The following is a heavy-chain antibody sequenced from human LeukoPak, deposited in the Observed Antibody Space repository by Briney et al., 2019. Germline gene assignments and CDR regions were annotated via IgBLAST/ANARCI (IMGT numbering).Heavy chain of an antibody. Sequence: ETLSLTCTGSGGSINSYYLSWVRQPPGTELEWIGYSYYSGSTNYNPSLKSRVTISVDTSKNQFSLKLSSVTAADTAVYYCARHRYGGESLFNYWGQGTLVTVSS. CDR2: SYYSGST. CDR3: ARHRYGGESLFNY. J-gene: IGHJ4*02. CDR1: GGSINSYY. V-gene: IGHV4-59*08. D-gene: IGHD4-23*01.